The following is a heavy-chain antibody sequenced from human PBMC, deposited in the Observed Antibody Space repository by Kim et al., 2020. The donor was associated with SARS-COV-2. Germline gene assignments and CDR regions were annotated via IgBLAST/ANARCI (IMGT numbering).Heavy chain of an antibody. CDR3: AKYCGQLASRWAFDI. D-gene: IGHD2-21*01. Sequence: ADSVKGRVTVARDKAKYTLYLQMNRRRAEDTAIYYCAKYCGQLASRWAFDIWGQGTMVTVSA. J-gene: IGHJ3*02. V-gene: IGHV3-23*01.